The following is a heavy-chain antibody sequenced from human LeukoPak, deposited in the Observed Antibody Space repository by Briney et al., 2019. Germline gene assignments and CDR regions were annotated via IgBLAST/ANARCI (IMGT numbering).Heavy chain of an antibody. CDR3: AREDTITMVTDF. CDR2: IYSGGST. CDR1: GFTVSSNY. J-gene: IGHJ4*02. D-gene: IGHD3-10*01. V-gene: IGHV3-53*01. Sequence: PGGSLRLSCAASGFTVSSNYMSWVRQAPGKGLEWVSVIYSGGSTYYANSVKGRFTISRDNSKNTLYLQMNSLRAEDTAVYYCAREDTITMVTDFWGQGTLVTVSS.